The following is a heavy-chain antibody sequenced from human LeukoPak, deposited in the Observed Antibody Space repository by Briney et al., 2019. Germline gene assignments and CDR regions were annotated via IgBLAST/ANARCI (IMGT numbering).Heavy chain of an antibody. CDR2: ISSGGSI. CDR1: GFTFSTYE. D-gene: IGHD1-26*01. V-gene: IGHV3-48*03. J-gene: IGHJ4*02. CDR3: ARGGGRWELPPDY. Sequence: PGGSLRLSCVASGFTFSTYEMNWVRQAPGKGLEWVSYISSGGSIYQADSLKSRFTISRDNAKNSLYLQMNSLRVEDTAVYYCARGGGRWELPPDYWGQGTLVTVSS.